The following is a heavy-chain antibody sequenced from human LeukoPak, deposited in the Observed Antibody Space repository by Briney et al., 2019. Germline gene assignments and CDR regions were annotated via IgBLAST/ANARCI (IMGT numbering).Heavy chain of an antibody. CDR1: GFTFSSYA. J-gene: IGHJ4*02. CDR2: ISSNGGST. V-gene: IGHV3-64*01. CDR3: ARDLSDSSGYYYPRSIGFDY. D-gene: IGHD3-22*01. Sequence: PGGSLRLSCAASGFTFSSYAMHWVRQAPGKGLEYVSAISSNGGSTYYANSVKGRFTISRDNSKNTLYLQMGSLRAEDMAVYYCARDLSDSSGYYYPRSIGFDYWGQGTLVTVSS.